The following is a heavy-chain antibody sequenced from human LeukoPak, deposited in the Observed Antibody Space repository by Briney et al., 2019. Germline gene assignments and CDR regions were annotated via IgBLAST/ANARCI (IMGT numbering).Heavy chain of an antibody. J-gene: IGHJ4*02. V-gene: IGHV3-13*01. CDR3: VREAHGYHYTYFDY. CDR2: VSAGHHA. CDR1: GLTLGGHD. D-gene: IGHD5-18*01. Sequence: GGSLRLSCTASGLTLGGHDMHWVRQTTGDGLEWVAAVSAGHHAFYAGSVRGRFTVSRDDAKNSVFLQMNNLRAGDTAIYYCVREAHGYHYTYFDYWGQGSLVTVSS.